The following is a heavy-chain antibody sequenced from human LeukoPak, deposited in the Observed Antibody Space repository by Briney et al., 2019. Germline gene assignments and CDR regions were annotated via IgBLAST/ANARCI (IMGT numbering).Heavy chain of an antibody. Sequence: PSETLSLTCAVYGGFFSGYSWKWIRQPPGKGLEWIGEMNHSGRSNYNPSVKSRVTKSLETSDDQCSLEMGSVSAGDTAVYYCARGRMRGWFDPWGQGTLVTVSS. V-gene: IGHV4-34*01. CDR1: GGFFSGYS. J-gene: IGHJ5*02. D-gene: IGHD2-8*01. CDR3: ARGRMRGWFDP. CDR2: MNHSGRS.